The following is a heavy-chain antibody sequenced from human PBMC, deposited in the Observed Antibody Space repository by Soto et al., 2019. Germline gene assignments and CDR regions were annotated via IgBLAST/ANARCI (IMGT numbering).Heavy chain of an antibody. CDR3: ARERSSGWSDAFDI. J-gene: IGHJ3*02. V-gene: IGHV1-8*01. Sequence: GASVKVSCKASGYTFTSYDINWVRQATGQGLEWMGWMNPNSGNAGYAQKFQGRVTMTRNTSISTAYMELSSLRSEDTAVYYCARERSSGWSDAFDIWGPGTMVTVSS. CDR1: GYTFTSYD. D-gene: IGHD6-19*01. CDR2: MNPNSGNA.